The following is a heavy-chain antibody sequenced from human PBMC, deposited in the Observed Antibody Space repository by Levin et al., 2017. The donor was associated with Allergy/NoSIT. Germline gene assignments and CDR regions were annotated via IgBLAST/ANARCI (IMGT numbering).Heavy chain of an antibody. J-gene: IGHJ4*02. V-gene: IGHV3-48*04. CDR3: ARQAHGDY. CDR2: IISSSGAI. CDR1: GFSFSSYS. Sequence: GESLKISCAASGFSFSSYSLNWVRQAPGKGLEWVSFIISSSGAIYYADSVKGRFTVSRDNAKNSVYLQMNSLRVEDTAVYYCARQAHGDYWGQGPWSPSPQ.